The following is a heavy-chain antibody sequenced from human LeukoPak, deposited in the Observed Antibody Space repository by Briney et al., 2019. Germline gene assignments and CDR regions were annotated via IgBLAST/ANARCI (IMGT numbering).Heavy chain of an antibody. D-gene: IGHD3/OR15-3a*01. V-gene: IGHV3-33*06. J-gene: IGHJ3*02. CDR3: AKSRTGHDAFDI. Sequence: GGSLRLSCAASGFTFSSYGMHWVRQAPGKGLEWVAIIWYDGTTKCYADSVKGRFTLSRDNSKNTMFLQMNSLRAEDTAVYYCAKSRTGHDAFDIWGQGKKVTVSS. CDR2: IWYDGTTK. CDR1: GFTFSSYG.